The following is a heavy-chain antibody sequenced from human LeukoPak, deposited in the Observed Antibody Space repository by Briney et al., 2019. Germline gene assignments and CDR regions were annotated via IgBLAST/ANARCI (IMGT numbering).Heavy chain of an antibody. D-gene: IGHD3-10*01. V-gene: IGHV3-21*01. J-gene: IGHJ5*02. Sequence: PGGSLRLSCAASGFTFSSYWMHWVRQAPGKGLEWVSSISSSSSYIYYADSVKGRFTISRDNAKNSLYLQMNSLRAEDTAVYYCASESYGSGSYYRQNWFDPWGQGTLVTVSS. CDR3: ASESYGSGSYYRQNWFDP. CDR2: ISSSSSYI. CDR1: GFTFSSYW.